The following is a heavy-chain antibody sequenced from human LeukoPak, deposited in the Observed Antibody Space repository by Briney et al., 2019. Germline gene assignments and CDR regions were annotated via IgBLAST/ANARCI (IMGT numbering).Heavy chain of an antibody. V-gene: IGHV1-18*01. J-gene: IGHJ4*02. CDR2: ISPYNGNT. CDR1: GYTFTNYG. CDR3: ARDRDGYNGYTD. Sequence: EASVKVSCKASGYTFTNYGVSWVRQAPGQGLEWMGWISPYNGNTIYAQKLQGRVTMTTDTSTSTAYMELRSLRSDDTAVYYCARDRDGYNGYTDWGQGTLVTVSS. D-gene: IGHD5-24*01.